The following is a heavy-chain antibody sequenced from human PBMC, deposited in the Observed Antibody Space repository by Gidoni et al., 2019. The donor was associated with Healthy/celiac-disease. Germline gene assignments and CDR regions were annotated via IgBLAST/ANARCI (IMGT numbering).Heavy chain of an antibody. CDR3: ARDRGYSYGWTPGGGMDV. CDR2: ISSSSSYI. J-gene: IGHJ6*02. CDR1: GFTFSSYS. V-gene: IGHV3-21*01. Sequence: EVQLVESGGGLVKPGGSLRLSCAASGFTFSSYSMNWVRQAPGKGLEWVSSISSSSSYIYSADSVKGRFTSSRDNAKNSLYLQMNSLRAEDTAVYYCARDRGYSYGWTPGGGMDVWGQGTTVTVSS. D-gene: IGHD5-18*01.